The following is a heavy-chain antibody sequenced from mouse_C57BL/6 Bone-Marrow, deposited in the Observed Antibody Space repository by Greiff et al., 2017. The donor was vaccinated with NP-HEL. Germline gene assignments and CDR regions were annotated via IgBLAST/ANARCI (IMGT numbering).Heavy chain of an antibody. D-gene: IGHD2-5*01. CDR3: ARNSNYGWFAY. CDR2: IWTGGGT. V-gene: IGHV2-9-1*01. Sequence: VQLMESGPGLVAPSQSLSISCTVSGFSLTSYAISWVRQPPGKGLEWLGVIWTGGGTNYYSAPNSSLGISRDNSKSQVFLKMNSLQTDDTAGYCCARNSNYGWFAYWGQGTLVTVSA. J-gene: IGHJ3*01. CDR1: GFSLTSYA.